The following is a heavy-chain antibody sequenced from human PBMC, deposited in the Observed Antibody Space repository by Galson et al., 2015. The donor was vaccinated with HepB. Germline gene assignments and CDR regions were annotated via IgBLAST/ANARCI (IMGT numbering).Heavy chain of an antibody. V-gene: IGHV3-30*04. CDR2: ILYDGSNK. CDR3: ARTRSRGIIGHSYYFDY. CDR1: GFTFSSYG. J-gene: IGHJ4*02. D-gene: IGHD3-10*01. Sequence: SLRLSCAASGFTFSSYGMHWVRQAPGKGLEWVAGILYDGSNKQYADSVKGRLTISRDNSKNTLYLQMNSLRGEGTAVYYCARTRSRGIIGHSYYFDYWGQGTLVTV.